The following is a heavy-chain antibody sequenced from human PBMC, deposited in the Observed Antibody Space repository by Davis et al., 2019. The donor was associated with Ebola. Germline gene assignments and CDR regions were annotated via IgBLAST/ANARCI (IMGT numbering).Heavy chain of an antibody. Sequence: GGSLRLSCAASGFTFSSYGMHWVRQAPGKGLEWVAVVWYDGSNKYYADSVKGRFSISRDNSKNTLYLQMNSLRAEDTAVYYCARSGSGYPPGYWGQGTLVTVSS. D-gene: IGHD3-3*01. CDR1: GFTFSSYG. CDR3: ARSGSGYPPGY. CDR2: VWYDGSNK. J-gene: IGHJ4*02. V-gene: IGHV3-33*01.